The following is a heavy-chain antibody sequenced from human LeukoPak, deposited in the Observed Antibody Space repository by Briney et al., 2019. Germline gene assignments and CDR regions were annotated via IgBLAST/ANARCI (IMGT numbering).Heavy chain of an antibody. CDR3: AKTLYSSGYLFYYYYYMDV. D-gene: IGHD3-22*01. V-gene: IGHV3-30*04. CDR1: GFTFSSYA. CDR2: ISYDGSNK. Sequence: GGSLRLSCAASGFTFSSYAMHWVCQAPGKGLEWVAVISYDGSNKYYADSVKGRFTISRDNSKNTLYLQMNSLRAEDTAVYYCAKTLYSSGYLFYYYYYMDVWGKGTTVTISS. J-gene: IGHJ6*03.